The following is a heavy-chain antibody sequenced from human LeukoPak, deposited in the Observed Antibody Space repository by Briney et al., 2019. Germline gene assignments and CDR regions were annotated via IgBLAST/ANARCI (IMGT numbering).Heavy chain of an antibody. V-gene: IGHV3-11*04. CDR3: ASSRSSSPDRPFDY. Sequence: PGGSLRLSCAGSGFTFSDYYMSWIRQAPGKGLEWVSCISSSGSSVYYADSVKGRFTISRDNAKNSLFLQMNSLRAEDTALYYCASSRSSSPDRPFDYWGQGTLVTVSS. CDR2: ISSSGSSV. J-gene: IGHJ4*02. D-gene: IGHD6-6*01. CDR1: GFTFSDYY.